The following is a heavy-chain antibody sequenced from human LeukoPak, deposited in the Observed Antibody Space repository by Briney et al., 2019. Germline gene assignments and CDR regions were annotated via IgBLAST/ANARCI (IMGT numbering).Heavy chain of an antibody. CDR1: GYTFTGYY. J-gene: IGHJ5*02. CDR3: ARGRREINWFDP. Sequence: AXVXXSCKASGYTFTGYYMHWVRQAPGQGLEWMGRINPNSGGTNYAQKFQGRVTMTRDTSISTAYMELSRLRSDDTAVYYCARGRREINWFDPWGQGTLVTVSS. CDR2: INPNSGGT. V-gene: IGHV1-2*06.